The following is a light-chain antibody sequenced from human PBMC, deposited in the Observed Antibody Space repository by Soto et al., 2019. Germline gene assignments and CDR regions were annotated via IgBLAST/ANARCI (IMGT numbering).Light chain of an antibody. Sequence: QSALTQPASVSGSPGQSITISCTGTSSDVGAYNFVSWYQQHPGKAPKLMIYEVSNRPSGVSNRFSGSKSGNTASLTISGLQAEDEADYYCSSFTSSSIDVFGTGTKLTVL. V-gene: IGLV2-14*01. J-gene: IGLJ1*01. CDR2: EVS. CDR1: SSDVGAYNF. CDR3: SSFTSSSIDV.